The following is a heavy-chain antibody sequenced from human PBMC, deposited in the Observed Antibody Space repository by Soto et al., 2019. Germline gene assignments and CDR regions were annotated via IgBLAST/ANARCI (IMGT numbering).Heavy chain of an antibody. CDR2: IYWDDER. D-gene: IGHD2-21*02. CDR1: G. Sequence: GVGWIRQPPGKALEWIALIYWDDERRYSPSLKSRLTITRDTSKNEVVLTMTNMDPVDKATYYCAHLIRFFQAKDCIRRRLPVSAFLLNRSSDL. J-gene: IGHJ2*01. V-gene: IGHV2-5*02. CDR3: AHLIRFFQAKDCIRRRLPVSAFLLNRSSDL.